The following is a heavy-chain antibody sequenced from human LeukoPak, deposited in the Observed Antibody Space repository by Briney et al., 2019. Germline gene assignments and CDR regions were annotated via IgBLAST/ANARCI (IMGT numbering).Heavy chain of an antibody. Sequence: GESLKSSCKGSGYSFTSYWIGWVRPMPGKGLGWVGIIYPGDSDTRYSPSFQGQVTISADKSISTAYLQWSSLKASDTAMYYCARRLDYGDYRGDYFDYWGQGTLVTISS. CDR3: ARRLDYGDYRGDYFDY. V-gene: IGHV5-51*01. CDR1: GYSFTSYW. J-gene: IGHJ4*02. D-gene: IGHD4-17*01. CDR2: IYPGDSDT.